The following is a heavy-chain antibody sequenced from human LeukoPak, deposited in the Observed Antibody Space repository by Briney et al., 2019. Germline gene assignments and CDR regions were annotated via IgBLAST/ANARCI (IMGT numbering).Heavy chain of an antibody. V-gene: IGHV4-61*05. D-gene: IGHD5-24*01. Sequence: PSETLSLTCTVSGGSISSSSYYWGWIRQPPGKGLEWIGYIYYSGSTSYNPSLKSRVTISVDTSKNQFSLKLSSVTAADTAVYYCARYIRDGYKTYYFDYWGQGTLVTVSS. J-gene: IGHJ4*02. CDR2: IYYSGST. CDR3: ARYIRDGYKTYYFDY. CDR1: GGSISSSSYY.